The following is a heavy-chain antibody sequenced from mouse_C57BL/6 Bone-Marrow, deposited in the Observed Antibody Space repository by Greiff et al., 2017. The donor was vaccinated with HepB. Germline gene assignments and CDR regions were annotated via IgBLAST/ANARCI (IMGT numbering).Heavy chain of an antibody. CDR2: INPSSGYT. CDR3: ARSTPLVATNY. V-gene: IGHV1-4*01. D-gene: IGHD1-1*01. Sequence: VQLQESGAELARPGASVKMSCKASGYTFTSYTMHWVKQRPGQGLEWIGYINPSSGYTKYNQKFKDKATLTADKSSSTAYMQQSSLTSEDSAVYYCARSTPLVATNYWGQGTPVTVPS. J-gene: IGHJ2*01. CDR1: GYTFTSYT.